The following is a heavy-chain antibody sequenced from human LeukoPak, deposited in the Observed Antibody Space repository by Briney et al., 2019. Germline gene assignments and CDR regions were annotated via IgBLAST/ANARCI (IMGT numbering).Heavy chain of an antibody. CDR1: GFTFSSYA. CDR3: AKDTSIGRYCTNGVCSPFDY. V-gene: IGHV3-23*01. Sequence: GGSLRLSCAASGFTFSSYAMSWVRQAPGKGLERVSAISDSGGSTYDADSVKGRFTISRDNSKNTLYLQMDSLRAEDTAVYYCAKDTSIGRYCTNGVCSPFDYWGQGTLVTVSS. D-gene: IGHD2-8*01. J-gene: IGHJ4*02. CDR2: ISDSGGST.